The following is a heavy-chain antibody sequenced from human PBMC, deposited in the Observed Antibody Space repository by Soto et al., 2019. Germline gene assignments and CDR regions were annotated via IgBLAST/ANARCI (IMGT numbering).Heavy chain of an antibody. CDR2: INPSGGST. V-gene: IGHV1-46*01. J-gene: IGHJ4*02. CDR1: GYTFTSYY. Sequence: ASVKVSCKASGYTFTSYYMHWVRQAPGQGLELMGIINPSGGSTSYAQKFQGRVTMTRDTSTSTVYMELSSLRSEDTAVYYCARDGVAANYDSSGYYPNLDYWGQGTLVTVSS. CDR3: ARDGVAANYDSSGYYPNLDY. D-gene: IGHD3-22*01.